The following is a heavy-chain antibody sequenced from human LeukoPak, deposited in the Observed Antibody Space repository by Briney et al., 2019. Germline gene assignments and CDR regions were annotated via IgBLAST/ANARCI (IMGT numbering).Heavy chain of an antibody. J-gene: IGHJ6*03. D-gene: IGHD1-26*01. CDR2: IYYSGST. Sequence: SSETLSLTCTVSGGSISSYYWSWIRQPPGKGLEWIGYIYYSGSTNYNPSLKSRVTISVDTSKNQFSLKLSSVTAADTAVYYCTSGSYSFYYMDVWGKGTTVTVSS. CDR1: GGSISSYY. CDR3: TSGSYSFYYMDV. V-gene: IGHV4-59*01.